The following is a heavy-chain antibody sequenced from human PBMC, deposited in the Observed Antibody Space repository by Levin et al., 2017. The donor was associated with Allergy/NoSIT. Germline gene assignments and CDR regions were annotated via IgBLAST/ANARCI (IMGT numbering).Heavy chain of an antibody. CDR1: GGSISSSSYY. Sequence: RSSETLSLTCTVSGGSISSSSYYWGWIRQPPGKGLEWIGSIYYRGSTYYNPSLKSRVTMSVDTYRNQFSLQLSSVTAADTAVYYCGRDFSVDTSMGGDYFNYWGQGTRVTVSS. J-gene: IGHJ4*02. D-gene: IGHD5-18*01. V-gene: IGHV4-39*07. CDR3: GRDFSVDTSMGGDYFNY. CDR2: IYYRGST.